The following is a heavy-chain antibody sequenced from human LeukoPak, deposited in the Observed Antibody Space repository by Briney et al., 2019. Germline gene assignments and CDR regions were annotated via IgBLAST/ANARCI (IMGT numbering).Heavy chain of an antibody. CDR2: ITNNATRT. D-gene: IGHD1-26*01. CDR3: AKDRTVGASYWYFDL. V-gene: IGHV3-23*01. J-gene: IGHJ2*01. Sequence: GGSLRLSCAASGFTFSNYAMSWVRQAPGKGLEWVSSITNNATRTNYADSVKGRFTISRDSSKNTLFLHMNTLRAEDTAIYYCAKDRTVGASYWYFDLWGRGTLVTVSS. CDR1: GFTFSNYA.